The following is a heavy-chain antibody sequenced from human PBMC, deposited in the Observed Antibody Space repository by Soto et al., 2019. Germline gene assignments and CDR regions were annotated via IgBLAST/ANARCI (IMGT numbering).Heavy chain of an antibody. Sequence: GGSMRLSCAASGVTFSSYGMHWVRQAPGKGLEWVSYISSSSSNIYYADSVKGRFTISRDNAKNSLYLQMNSLRDEDTAVYYCARVISGYSYGYERFDPWGQGTLVTVSS. CDR2: ISSSSSNI. D-gene: IGHD5-18*01. CDR1: GVTFSSYG. J-gene: IGHJ5*02. V-gene: IGHV3-48*02. CDR3: ARVISGYSYGYERFDP.